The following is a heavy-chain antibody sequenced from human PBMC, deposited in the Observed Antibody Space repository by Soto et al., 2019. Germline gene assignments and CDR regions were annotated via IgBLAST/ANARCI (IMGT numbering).Heavy chain of an antibody. CDR1: GFTFSSYS. CDR3: ARDGIHEDIVVVPAAMGFDY. J-gene: IGHJ4*02. V-gene: IGHV3-21*01. Sequence: GGSLRLSCAASGFTFSSYSMNWVRQAPGKGLEWVSSISSSSSYIYYADSVKGRFTISRDNAKNSRYLQMNSLGAEDTAVYYCARDGIHEDIVVVPAAMGFDYWGQGTLVTVSS. CDR2: ISSSSSYI. D-gene: IGHD2-2*01.